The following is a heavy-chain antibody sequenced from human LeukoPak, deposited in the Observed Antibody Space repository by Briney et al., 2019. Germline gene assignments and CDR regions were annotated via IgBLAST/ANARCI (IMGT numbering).Heavy chain of an antibody. D-gene: IGHD1-1*01. J-gene: IGHJ4*02. Sequence: ASETLSLTCSVSGGSISGTSYCWGWIRQPPGKGPEWIGSHYHTGRIYHNPSLNSRVTMSVDTSKNQFSLKLSSVTDADTAVYYCARDGSDNWGLFDNWGRGTLVTVSS. CDR1: GGSISGTSYC. V-gene: IGHV4-39*07. CDR2: HYHTGRI. CDR3: ARDGSDNWGLFDN.